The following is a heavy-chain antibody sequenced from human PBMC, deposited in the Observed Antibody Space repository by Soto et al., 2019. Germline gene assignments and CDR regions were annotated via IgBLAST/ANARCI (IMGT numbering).Heavy chain of an antibody. CDR3: ARDLAALPYYYYYYGMDV. D-gene: IGHD6-6*01. Sequence: VKVSCKASGGTFSSYAISWVRQAPGQGLEWMGGIIPIFGTANYAQKFQGRVTITADESTSTAYMELSSLRSEDTAVYYCARDLAALPYYYYYYGMDVWGQGTTVTVSS. J-gene: IGHJ6*02. CDR1: GGTFSSYA. CDR2: IIPIFGTA. V-gene: IGHV1-69*01.